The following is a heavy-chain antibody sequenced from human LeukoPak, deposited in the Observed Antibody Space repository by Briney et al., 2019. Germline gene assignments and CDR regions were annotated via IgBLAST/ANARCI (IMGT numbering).Heavy chain of an antibody. CDR1: GGSIGSYY. D-gene: IGHD1-1*01. CDR2: ISYSGST. CDR3: AREGTAGTNLNWFDP. J-gene: IGHJ5*02. V-gene: IGHV4-59*01. Sequence: KASETLSLTCTVSGGSIGSYYWSWIRQPPGKGLEWIGYISYSGSTNFNPSLKSRVTISVDTSKNQFSLKLSSVTAADTAVYYCAREGTAGTNLNWFDPWGQGTLVTVSS.